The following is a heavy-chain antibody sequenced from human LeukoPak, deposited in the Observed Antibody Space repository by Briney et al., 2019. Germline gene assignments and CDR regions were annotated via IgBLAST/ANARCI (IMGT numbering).Heavy chain of an antibody. J-gene: IGHJ6*03. Sequence: PSETLSLTCTVSGGSISSGSYYWSWIRQPPGKGLEWIGEINHSGSTNYNPSLKSRVTISVDTSKNQFSLKLSSVTAADTAVYYCARGHGDYYDSSGYYYAYYYYMDVWGKGTTVTVSS. CDR1: GGSISSGSYY. CDR2: INHSGST. V-gene: IGHV4-39*07. D-gene: IGHD3-22*01. CDR3: ARGHGDYYDSSGYYYAYYYYMDV.